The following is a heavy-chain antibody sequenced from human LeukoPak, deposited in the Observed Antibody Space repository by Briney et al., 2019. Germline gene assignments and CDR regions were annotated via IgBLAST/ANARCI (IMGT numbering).Heavy chain of an antibody. Sequence: PGGSLRLSCTASGFPFSSYAMHWVRQAPGKGLEYVSGISSNGDSTYYANSVKGRFTISRDNSKNTLYLQMGSLRAEDMAVFYCARDSSITNYXYGMDVWGQGTTVTVSS. CDR2: ISSNGDST. V-gene: IGHV3-64*01. CDR1: GFPFSSYA. D-gene: IGHD2-2*01. CDR3: ARDSSITNYXYGMDV. J-gene: IGHJ6*02.